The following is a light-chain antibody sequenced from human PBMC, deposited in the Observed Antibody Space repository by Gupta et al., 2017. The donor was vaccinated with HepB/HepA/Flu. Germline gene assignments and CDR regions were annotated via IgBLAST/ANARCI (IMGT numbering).Light chain of an antibody. J-gene: IGLJ1*01. CDR3: NSRDSSGNHLRV. CDR1: SLRSYY. CDR2: GKN. V-gene: IGLV3-19*01. Sequence: SSVLTHAPAVSVALGQTVRITCQGDSLRSYYASWYQQKPGQAPILVIYGKNNRPSGIPDRFSGSSSGNTASLTITGAQAEDEADYYCNSRDSSGNHLRVFGTGTKVTVL.